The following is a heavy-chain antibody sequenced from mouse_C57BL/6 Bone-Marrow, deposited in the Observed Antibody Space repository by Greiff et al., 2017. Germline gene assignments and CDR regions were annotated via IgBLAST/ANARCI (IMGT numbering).Heavy chain of an antibody. V-gene: IGHV1-26*01. CDR2: INPNMVGT. D-gene: IGHD1-1*01. J-gene: IGHJ2*01. CDR3: ARERVITTVVATGFDY. Sequence: VQLQQSGPELVKPGASVKISGKASGYTFTNSYMTWVKQSHGKSLEWIGDINPNMVGTSYNQKFKGKATLTVDKSSSTAYMELRSLTSEDSAVYYCARERVITTVVATGFDYWGQGTTLTVSS. CDR1: GYTFTNSY.